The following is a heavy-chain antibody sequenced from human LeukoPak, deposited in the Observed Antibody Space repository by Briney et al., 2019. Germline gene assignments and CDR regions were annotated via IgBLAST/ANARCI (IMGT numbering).Heavy chain of an antibody. CDR3: ARDQAVGAIGIAVY. CDR2: INPSGGST. D-gene: IGHD1-26*01. V-gene: IGHV1-46*01. J-gene: IGHJ4*02. CDR1: GYTFPSYD. Sequence: ASVKVSCKASGYTFPSYDINWVRQATGQGLEWMGIINPSGGSTSYAQKFQGRVTMTRDTSTSTVYMELSSLRSEDTAVYYCARDQAVGAIGIAVYWGQGTLVTVSS.